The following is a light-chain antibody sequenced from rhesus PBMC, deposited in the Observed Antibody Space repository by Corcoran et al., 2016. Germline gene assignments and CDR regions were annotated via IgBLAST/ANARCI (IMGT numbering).Light chain of an antibody. CDR1: KTVGSN. Sequence: EIVLTQSPATLSLPLGETVTLSCRASKTVGSNLVWYQPKPGQAPKLLVHSAYFRATGIPDRFSGSGSRTEFSLTISRLEPEDVRIYYCQKYNDLPLTFGGGTKVE. CDR2: SAY. CDR3: QKYNDLPLT. J-gene: IGKJ4*01. V-gene: IGKV3-40*03.